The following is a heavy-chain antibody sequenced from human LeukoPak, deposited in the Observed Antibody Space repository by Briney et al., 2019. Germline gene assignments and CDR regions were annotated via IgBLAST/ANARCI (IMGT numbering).Heavy chain of an antibody. CDR3: ATYTGGRWLQFGSDAFDI. CDR2: INPNSGGT. D-gene: IGHD5-24*01. CDR1: GYTFTGCY. Sequence: GASVKVSCKASGYTFTGCYMHWVRQAPGQGLEWMGWINPNSGGTNYAQKLQGRVTMTTDTSTSTAYMELRSLRSDDTAVYYCATYTGGRWLQFGSDAFDIWGQGTMVTVSS. J-gene: IGHJ3*02. V-gene: IGHV1-2*02.